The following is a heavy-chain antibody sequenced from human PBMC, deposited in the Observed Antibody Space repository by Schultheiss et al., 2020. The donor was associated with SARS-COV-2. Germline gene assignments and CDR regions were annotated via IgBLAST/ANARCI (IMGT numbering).Heavy chain of an antibody. CDR2: VYYSGST. CDR1: GGSVSSRTNY. V-gene: IGHV4-61*01. Sequence: SQTLSLTCTVSGGSVSSRTNYWSWIRQSPGKGLEWIGYVYYSGSTSNNPSFNSRVTISVDTSKNQFSLNLSSVTAADTAVYYCAITTHYYDSSGYHYYMDVWGKGTTVTVSS. J-gene: IGHJ6*03. CDR3: AITTHYYDSSGYHYYMDV. D-gene: IGHD3-22*01.